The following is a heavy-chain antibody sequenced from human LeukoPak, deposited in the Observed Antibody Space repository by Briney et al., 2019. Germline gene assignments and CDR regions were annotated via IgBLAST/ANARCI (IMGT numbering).Heavy chain of an antibody. J-gene: IGHJ4*02. Sequence: GGSLRLSCAASGFTFSDYYMSWIRQAPGKGLEWVSYISSSSSYTNYADSVKGRFTISRDNAKNSLYLQMNSLRAEDTAVYYCAREPKAGSSSDETPYWGQGTLVTVSS. V-gene: IGHV3-11*06. CDR1: GFTFSDYY. D-gene: IGHD6-6*01. CDR2: ISSSSSYT. CDR3: AREPKAGSSSDETPY.